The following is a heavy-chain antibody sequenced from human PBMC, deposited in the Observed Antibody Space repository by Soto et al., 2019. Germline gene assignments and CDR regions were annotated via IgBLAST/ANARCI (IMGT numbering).Heavy chain of an antibody. J-gene: IGHJ6*02. V-gene: IGHV1-18*04. CDR2: ISAYNGNT. CDR3: ARSVGLRHAMDV. Sequence: QGQLVQSGAEVRNPGASVKVSCKASGYTFTSYGFSWVRQAPGQGLEWMGWISAYNGNTNYAQKLQGRVTMTTDPSTSTAYMELRSLRSDDTAVYYCARSVGLRHAMDVWGQGTTVTVSS. CDR1: GYTFTSYG. D-gene: IGHD4-17*01.